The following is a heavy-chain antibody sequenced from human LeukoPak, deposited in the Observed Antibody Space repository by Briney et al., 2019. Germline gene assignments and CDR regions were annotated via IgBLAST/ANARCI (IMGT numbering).Heavy chain of an antibody. V-gene: IGHV1-46*01. CDR1: GYTFTSYY. Sequence: ASVKVSCKASGYTFTSYYMHWVRQAPGQGLEWMGIINPSGGSTSYAQKFQGRVTMTRDTSTSTVYMELSSLRSEDTAVYYCARDFWEQLGSLVLDYWGQGTLVTVSS. CDR3: ARDFWEQLGSLVLDY. CDR2: INPSGGST. D-gene: IGHD1/OR15-1a*01. J-gene: IGHJ4*02.